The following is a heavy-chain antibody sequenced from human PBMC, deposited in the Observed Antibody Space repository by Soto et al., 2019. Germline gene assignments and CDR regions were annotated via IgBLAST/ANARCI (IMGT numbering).Heavy chain of an antibody. CDR2: ISTFNGNA. CDR1: GYPCTIYG. Sequence: AAVKGSCKTAGYPCTIYGITCVLQSPVQWLDWMGWISTFNGNANYAQKFQGRVTMTTDTSTSTAFMELRSLRSDDTAVYYCARVTTSMVVMVIKGFDYWGQGTLVTVSS. D-gene: IGHD3-22*01. V-gene: IGHV1-18*04. J-gene: IGHJ4*02. CDR3: ARVTTSMVVMVIKGFDY.